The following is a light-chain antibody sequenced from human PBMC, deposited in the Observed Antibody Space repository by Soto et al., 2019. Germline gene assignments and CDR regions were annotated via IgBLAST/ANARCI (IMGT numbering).Light chain of an antibody. J-gene: IGKJ1*01. Sequence: IQLTQSPSSLSASVGDRVTITRRASQGISSYLAWYQQKPGKAPKLLIYAASTLQSGVPSRFSGSGSGTDFTLTISSLQPEDFATYYCQQLNSYPRTWTFGQGTKVDIK. CDR1: QGISSY. V-gene: IGKV1-9*01. CDR2: AAS. CDR3: QQLNSYPRTWT.